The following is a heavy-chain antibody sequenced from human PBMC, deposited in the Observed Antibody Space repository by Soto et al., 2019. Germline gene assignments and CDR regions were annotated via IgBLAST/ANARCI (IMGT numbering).Heavy chain of an antibody. V-gene: IGHV3-33*01. J-gene: IGHJ2*01. D-gene: IGHD1-1*01. CDR1: GFVYNTYA. CDR3: VRGIPFQYSNNWLHWYFDL. Sequence: VQLVESGGGVVQPGMSLRLSCAASGFVYNTYAMHWVRLSPGKGLEWVELIWNDGSKKYYVDSVKGRFTISRDNSQNTLSLQMDSLRGEDTAVYFCVRGIPFQYSNNWLHWYFDLWGRGTQVTVSS. CDR2: IWNDGSKK.